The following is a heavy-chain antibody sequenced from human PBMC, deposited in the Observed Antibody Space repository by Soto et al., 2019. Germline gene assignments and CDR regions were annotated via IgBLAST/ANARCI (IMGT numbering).Heavy chain of an antibody. J-gene: IGHJ6*02. CDR1: GGTFSSHA. CDR3: ARSFTYVWGSSSGEYYYYYYGMDV. Sequence: ASVKVSCKASGGTFSSHAISWVRQAPGQGLEWMGGIIPIFGTANYAQKFQGRVTITADESTSTAYMELSSLRSEDTAVYYCARSFTYVWGSSSGEYYYYYYGMDVWGQGTTVTVSS. V-gene: IGHV1-69*13. CDR2: IIPIFGTA. D-gene: IGHD3-16*01.